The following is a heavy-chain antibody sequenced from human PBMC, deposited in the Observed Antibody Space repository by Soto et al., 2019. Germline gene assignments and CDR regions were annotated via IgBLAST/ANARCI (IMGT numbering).Heavy chain of an antibody. J-gene: IGHJ4*02. CDR2: ISPNSGDT. CDR3: VRGGERNTATQLKRPVDS. V-gene: IGHV1-2*02. Sequence: ASVKVSCPASGYTFTDYFMHWVRQAPGQGLEWMGWISPNSGDTSFAQKFQGRVTMTRDTSINTAYTEMSRLRSDDMAVYYCVRGGERNTATQLKRPVDSWGQGTLVTVS. CDR1: GYTFTDYF. D-gene: IGHD3-16*01.